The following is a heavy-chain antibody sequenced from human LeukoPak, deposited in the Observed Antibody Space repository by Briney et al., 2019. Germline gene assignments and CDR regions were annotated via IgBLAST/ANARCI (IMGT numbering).Heavy chain of an antibody. CDR1: GFTFSSYW. CDR2: INSDGSST. CDR3: VRAREPNILGN. V-gene: IGHV3-74*01. D-gene: IGHD5-24*01. J-gene: IGHJ4*02. Sequence: GGSLILSCAASGFTFSSYWMHWVRQAPGKGLVWVSRINSDGSSTSYADSVKGRFTIARDNAKNTLSLQMNSLRAEDMAVYYCVRAREPNILGNWGQGTLVTVSS.